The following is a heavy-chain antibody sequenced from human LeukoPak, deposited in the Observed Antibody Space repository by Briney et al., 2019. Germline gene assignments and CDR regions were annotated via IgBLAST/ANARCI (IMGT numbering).Heavy chain of an antibody. Sequence: ASVKVSCKASGGTLNSHTFSWVRQAPGQGLEWMGRITPIIDSAKYAQNFQDRVSITADKSTSTVYLKLSSLRSEDTAVYFCARVNLRGSQYNWFDPWGQGTLVTVSS. CDR3: ARVNLRGSQYNWFDP. CDR2: ITPIIDSA. D-gene: IGHD1-26*01. CDR1: GGTLNSHT. J-gene: IGHJ5*02. V-gene: IGHV1-69*08.